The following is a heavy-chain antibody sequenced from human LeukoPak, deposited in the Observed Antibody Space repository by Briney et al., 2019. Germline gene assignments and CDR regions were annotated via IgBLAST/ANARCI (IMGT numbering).Heavy chain of an antibody. D-gene: IGHD3-10*01. Sequence: GASVKVSCKASGYTFTSYGISWVRQAPGQGLEWMGRISAYNGNTNYAQKLQGRVTMTTDTSTSTAYMELRSLRSDDTAVYYCAKSGNYYGSGSPTWFDPWGQGTLVTVSS. CDR3: AKSGNYYGSGSPTWFDP. J-gene: IGHJ5*02. CDR1: GYTFTSYG. CDR2: ISAYNGNT. V-gene: IGHV1-18*01.